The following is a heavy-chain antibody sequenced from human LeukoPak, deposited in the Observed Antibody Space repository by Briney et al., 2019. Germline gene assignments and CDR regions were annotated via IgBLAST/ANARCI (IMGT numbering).Heavy chain of an antibody. D-gene: IGHD3-10*02. CDR3: AELGITMIGGV. CDR2: ISSSGSTI. Sequence: GGSLRLSCAASGFTFSGSAMHWVRQAPGKGLEWVSYISSSGSTIYYADSVKGRFTISRDNAKNSLYLQMNSLRAEDTAVYYCAELGITMIGGVWGKGTTVTISS. J-gene: IGHJ6*04. V-gene: IGHV3-48*03. CDR1: GFTFSGSA.